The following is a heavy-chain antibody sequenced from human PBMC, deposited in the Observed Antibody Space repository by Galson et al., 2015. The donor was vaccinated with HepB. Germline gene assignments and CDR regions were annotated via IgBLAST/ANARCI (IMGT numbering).Heavy chain of an antibody. D-gene: IGHD2-8*01. CDR3: TSRMKMDDY. CDR1: GFTFSGSA. V-gene: IGHV3-73*01. Sequence: SLRLSCAASGFTFSGSAMHWVRQASGKGLEWVGRIRSKANSYATAYAASVKGRFTISRDDSKNTAYLQMNSLKTEDTAVYYCTSRMKMDDYWGQGTLVTVSS. J-gene: IGHJ4*02. CDR2: IRSKANSYAT.